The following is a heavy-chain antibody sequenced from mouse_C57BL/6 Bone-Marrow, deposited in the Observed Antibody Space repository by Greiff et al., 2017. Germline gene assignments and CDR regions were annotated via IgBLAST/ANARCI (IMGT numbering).Heavy chain of an antibody. CDR2: IHPNSGST. CDR1: GYTFTSYW. V-gene: IGHV1-64*01. CDR3: AREVLRVAMDY. Sequence: QVQLQQPGAELVKPGASVKLSCKASGYTFTSYWMHWVTQRPGQGLEWIGMIHPNSGSTNYNEKFKSKATLTVDKSSRTAYMQLSSLTSEDSTVYYCAREVLRVAMDYWGQGTSVTVSS. J-gene: IGHJ4*01. D-gene: IGHD1-1*01.